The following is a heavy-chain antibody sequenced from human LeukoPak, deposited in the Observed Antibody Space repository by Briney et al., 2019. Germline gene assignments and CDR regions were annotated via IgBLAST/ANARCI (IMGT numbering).Heavy chain of an antibody. Sequence: SETLSLTCAVYGGSFSGYYWSWIRQPPGKGLEWIGEINHSGSTNYNPSLKSRVTISVDTSKNQFSLKLSSVTAADTAVYYCARGPGYRLTLGLAFDIWGQGTMVTVSS. CDR3: ARGPGYRLTLGLAFDI. CDR1: GGSFSGYY. V-gene: IGHV4-34*01. CDR2: INHSGST. D-gene: IGHD2-2*02. J-gene: IGHJ3*02.